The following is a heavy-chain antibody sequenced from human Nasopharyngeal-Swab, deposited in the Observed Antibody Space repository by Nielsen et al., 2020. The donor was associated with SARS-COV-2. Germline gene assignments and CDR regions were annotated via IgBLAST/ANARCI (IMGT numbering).Heavy chain of an antibody. CDR2: FNPNSGGT. V-gene: IGHV1-2*06. Sequence: ASVKVSCKTSGYTFIGYYIHWVRQAPGQGLEWMGRFNPNSGGTNYAQELQGRVTMTGDTSINTAYMELSRVRSDDTAMYYCTRDRGSGYFDSWGQGTLVIVSS. D-gene: IGHD3-3*01. CDR1: GYTFIGYY. CDR3: TRDRGSGYFDS. J-gene: IGHJ4*02.